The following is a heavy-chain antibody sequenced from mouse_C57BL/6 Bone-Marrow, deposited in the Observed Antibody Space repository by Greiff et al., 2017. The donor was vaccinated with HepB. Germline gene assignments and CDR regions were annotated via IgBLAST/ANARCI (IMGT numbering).Heavy chain of an antibody. CDR2: IWTGGGT. V-gene: IGHV2-9-1*01. CDR1: GFSFTSYA. J-gene: IGHJ4*01. CDR3: AREKLLRSRGAMDY. D-gene: IGHD1-1*01. Sequence: QVQPKESGPGLVAPSQSLSITCTVSGFSFTSYAISWVRQPPGKGLEWLGVIWTGGGTNYNSALKSRLSISKDNSKSQVFLKMNSLQTDDTARYYCAREKLLRSRGAMDYWGQGTSVTVSS.